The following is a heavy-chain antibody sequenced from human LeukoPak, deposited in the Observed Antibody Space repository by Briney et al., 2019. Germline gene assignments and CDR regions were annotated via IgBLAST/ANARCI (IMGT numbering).Heavy chain of an antibody. D-gene: IGHD2-2*02. CDR1: GFTFSSYR. CDR2: ISSSSSTI. CDR3: ARDHCSSTSCYNYFDY. V-gene: IGHV3-48*01. Sequence: GGTLRLSCAASGFTFSSYRMNWVRQAPGTGLEWVSYISSSSSTIYYAASVKGRFTISRDNAKNSLYLQMNSLRAEDTAVYYCARDHCSSTSCYNYFDYWGQGTLVTVSS. J-gene: IGHJ4*02.